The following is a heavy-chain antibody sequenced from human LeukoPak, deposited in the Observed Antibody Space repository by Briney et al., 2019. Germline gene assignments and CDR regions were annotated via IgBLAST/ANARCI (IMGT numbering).Heavy chain of an antibody. D-gene: IGHD6-6*01. Sequence: PGGSLRLSCAASGFTFSSYGMNWVRQAPGKGLEWVSSITSSSSYIYYADSVKGRFTISRDNAKNSLYLQRNSRRAEDTAVSYCARSYSSSRGTFDYWGQGTLVTVSS. V-gene: IGHV3-21*01. CDR2: ITSSSSYI. J-gene: IGHJ4*02. CDR3: ARSYSSSRGTFDY. CDR1: GFTFSSYG.